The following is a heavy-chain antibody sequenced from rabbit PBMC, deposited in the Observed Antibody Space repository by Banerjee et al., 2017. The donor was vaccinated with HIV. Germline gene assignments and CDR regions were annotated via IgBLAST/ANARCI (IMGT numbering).Heavy chain of an antibody. D-gene: IGHD2-1*01. CDR3: ARVETMISHFTDL. CDR2: IYTGDGNT. Sequence: QEQLVESGGGLVQPEGSLTLTCIASGFSFSYYWICWVRQAPGKGLEWIACIYTGDGNTYYASWAKGRFTITKTSTTTVTLQMTSLTAADTASYCCARVETMISHFTDLWGPGTLVTVS. V-gene: IGHV1S45*01. J-gene: IGHJ4*01. CDR1: GFSFSYYW.